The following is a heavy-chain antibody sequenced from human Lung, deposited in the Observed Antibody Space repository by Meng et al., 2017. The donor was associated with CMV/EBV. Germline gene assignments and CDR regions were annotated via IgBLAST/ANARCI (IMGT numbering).Heavy chain of an antibody. CDR1: GFTFSGSA. CDR2: IRSKANSYAT. J-gene: IGHJ6*02. V-gene: IGHV3-73*01. D-gene: IGHD3-3*01. CDR3: TSHSYDFWGGMDV. Sequence: GESXKISCAASGFTFSGSAMHWVRQASGKGLEWVGRIRSKANSYATAYAASVKGRFTISRDDSKNTAYLQMNSLKTEDTAVYYCTSHSYDFWGGMDVLGQGXTVTVSS.